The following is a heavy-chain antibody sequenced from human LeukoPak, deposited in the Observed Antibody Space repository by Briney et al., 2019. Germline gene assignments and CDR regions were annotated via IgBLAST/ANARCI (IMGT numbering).Heavy chain of an antibody. V-gene: IGHV4-61*02. Sequence: RPSETLSLTCTVSGGSISSGSYYWSWIRQPAGKGLEWIGRIYTSVSTNYNPSLQSRDTISLDTSKNQFSLKLSSVTAADTAVYYCANSIDFDYGDYYFDYWGQGALVTISS. CDR1: GGSISSGSYY. J-gene: IGHJ4*02. D-gene: IGHD4-17*01. CDR3: ANSIDFDYGDYYFDY. CDR2: IYTSVST.